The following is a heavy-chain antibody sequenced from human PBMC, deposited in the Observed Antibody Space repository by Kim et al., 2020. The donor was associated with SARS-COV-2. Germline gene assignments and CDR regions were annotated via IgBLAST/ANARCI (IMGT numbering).Heavy chain of an antibody. D-gene: IGHD5-12*01. CDR3: ARDRGGYNYDWYFDL. J-gene: IGHJ2*01. V-gene: IGHV4-39*07. CDR2: IYYSGST. Sequence: SETLSLTCTVSGGSISSSSYYWGWIRQPPGKGLEWIGSIYYSGSTYYNPSLKSRVTISVDTSKNQFSLKLSSVTAADTAVYYCARDRGGYNYDWYFDLWGRGTLVTVSS. CDR1: GGSISSSSYY.